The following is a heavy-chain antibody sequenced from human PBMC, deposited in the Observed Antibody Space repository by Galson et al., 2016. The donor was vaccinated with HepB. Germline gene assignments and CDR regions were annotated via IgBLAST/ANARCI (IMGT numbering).Heavy chain of an antibody. J-gene: IGHJ6*02. CDR2: ISSSGTTL. Sequence: SLRLSCAASGFTFSDYYMSWIRQAPGKGLEWVSYISSSGTTLYYADSVKGRFTISRDNAKNSLYLQMNSLRAEDTAVYYCAREHSSSWYEGEDYKYYGMDVWGQGTTVTVSS. D-gene: IGHD6-13*01. V-gene: IGHV3-11*01. CDR1: GFTFSDYY. CDR3: AREHSSSWYEGEDYKYYGMDV.